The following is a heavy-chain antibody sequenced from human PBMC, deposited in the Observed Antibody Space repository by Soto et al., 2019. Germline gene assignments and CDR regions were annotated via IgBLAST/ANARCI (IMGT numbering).Heavy chain of an antibody. Sequence: QLQLQESGPGLVKPSETLSLTCTVSGGSISSRSCCWGWIRQPPGKGLEWIGSIYHSGSTYYNPSLKSRVTMSVDTSKNQFSLKLSSVTAADTAVYHCARHSGGYDSNFDYWGQGTLVTVSS. CDR3: ARHSGGYDSNFDY. J-gene: IGHJ4*02. CDR2: IYHSGST. D-gene: IGHD5-12*01. V-gene: IGHV4-39*01. CDR1: GGSISSRSCC.